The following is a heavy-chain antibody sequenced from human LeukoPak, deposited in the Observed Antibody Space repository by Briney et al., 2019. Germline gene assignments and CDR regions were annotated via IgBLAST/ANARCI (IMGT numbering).Heavy chain of an antibody. J-gene: IGHJ6*02. CDR1: GITFTSAW. V-gene: IGHV3-15*01. CDR2: IKSKIDGGTT. D-gene: IGHD2-15*01. CDR3: ARDRRLFCSGGSCYGMDV. Sequence: PGGSLRLSCAASGITFTSAWMMWVRQAPGKGLEWVGRIKSKIDGGTTDYAAPVKERFTISRDDSKNLLFLQMNSLRAEDTAVYYCARDRRLFCSGGSCYGMDVWGQGTTVTVSS.